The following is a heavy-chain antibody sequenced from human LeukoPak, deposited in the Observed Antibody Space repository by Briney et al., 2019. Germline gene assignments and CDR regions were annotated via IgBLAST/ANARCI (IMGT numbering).Heavy chain of an antibody. J-gene: IGHJ4*02. CDR2: TYYRSKWYN. CDR1: GDSVSINNGA. Sequence: SQTLSLTCAISGDSVSINNGAWNWIRQSPSRGLEWLLRTYYRSKWYNDYAGSFQGRITINTDTPKNQFSLRLNSVTPEETDVYYCARDLGNSGWYTFDYWGQGTLVTVSS. V-gene: IGHV6-1*01. CDR3: ARDLGNSGWYTFDY. D-gene: IGHD6-19*01.